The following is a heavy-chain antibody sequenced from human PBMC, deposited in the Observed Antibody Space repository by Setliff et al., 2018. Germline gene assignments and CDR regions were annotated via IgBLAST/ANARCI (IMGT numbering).Heavy chain of an antibody. CDR3: ARWATVTTENAFDI. D-gene: IGHD4-17*01. V-gene: IGHV1-69*06. CDR1: GGTFSRYA. Sequence: GASVKVSCKASGGTFSRYAISWVRQAPGQGPEWMGGIIPIFGKANYAQKFQGRVTITADKSTSTAYMELSSLRSEDTAVYYCARWATVTTENAFDIWGQGTMVTVSS. J-gene: IGHJ3*02. CDR2: IIPIFGKA.